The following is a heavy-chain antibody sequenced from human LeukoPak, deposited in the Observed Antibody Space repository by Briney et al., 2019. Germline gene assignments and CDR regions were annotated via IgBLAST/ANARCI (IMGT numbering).Heavy chain of an antibody. D-gene: IGHD2-2*01. V-gene: IGHV3-23*01. Sequence: PGGSLRLSCAASGFTFSTYAMSWVRQAPGKGLEWVSALSGSGGSKYYADSVKGRFTISRDNSKNTLYLQMNSLRAEDTAVYYWPKRRSSVGYFDYWGRGPRVSVSS. J-gene: IGHJ4*02. CDR3: PKRRSSVGYFDY. CDR2: LSGSGGSK. CDR1: GFTFSTYA.